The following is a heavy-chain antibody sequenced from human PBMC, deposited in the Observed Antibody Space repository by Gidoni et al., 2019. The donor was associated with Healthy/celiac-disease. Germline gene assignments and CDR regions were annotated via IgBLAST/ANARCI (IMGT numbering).Heavy chain of an antibody. V-gene: IGHV4-39*01. CDR2: IYYSGST. D-gene: IGHD3-16*01. J-gene: IGHJ4*02. CDR3: ARHLTGGAPALVGY. Sequence: QLQLQESGPGLVKPSETLSLTCTVSGRSISSSNYYWGWIRQPPGKGLEWIGSIYYSGSTYYNPSLKSRVTISVDTSKNQFSLKLSSVTAADTAVYYCARHLTGGAPALVGYWGQGTLVTVSS. CDR1: GRSISSSNYY.